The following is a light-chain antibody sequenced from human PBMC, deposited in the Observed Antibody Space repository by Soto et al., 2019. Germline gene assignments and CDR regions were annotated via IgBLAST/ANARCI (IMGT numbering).Light chain of an antibody. Sequence: DIQMTQSPSPLSASVGDRVTITCRASQSISNYLNWYQQKPGKAPKLLMYAASSLQSGVPSRFSGSGSGTDFTLTISSLQPEDFATYYCQQSYSTPRPFGQGTKVEIK. J-gene: IGKJ1*01. CDR2: AAS. CDR1: QSISNY. CDR3: QQSYSTPRP. V-gene: IGKV1-39*01.